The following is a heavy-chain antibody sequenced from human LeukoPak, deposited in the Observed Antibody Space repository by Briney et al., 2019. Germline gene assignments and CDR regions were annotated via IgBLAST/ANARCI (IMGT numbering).Heavy chain of an antibody. CDR3: TRGRAAGD. CDR2: VSPDSGDT. J-gene: IGHJ4*02. V-gene: IGHV1-8*01. CDR1: GYTFTNND. Sequence: ASVKVSCKASGYTFTNNDINWVRQATGQGIEWMGWVSPDSGDTGYAPNFRGRVTVTTDTSINTAYMELTSLTSEDTAIYYCTRGRAAGDWGQGTLVTVSS. D-gene: IGHD6-19*01.